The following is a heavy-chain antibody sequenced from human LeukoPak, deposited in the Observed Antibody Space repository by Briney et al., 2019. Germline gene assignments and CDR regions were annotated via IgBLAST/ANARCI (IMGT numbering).Heavy chain of an antibody. Sequence: GGSLRLSCTASGFTFSSYTMTWVRQAPGKGLKWVSTITTGDGNTYYADSVKGRFTVSRDDSKNTLYLQMNSLRAEDTAVYYCAKSASWYSAWWDSWGQGTLVTSPQ. CDR2: ITTGDGNT. CDR3: AKSASWYSAWWDS. CDR1: GFTFSSYT. J-gene: IGHJ5*01. D-gene: IGHD1-1*01. V-gene: IGHV3-23*01.